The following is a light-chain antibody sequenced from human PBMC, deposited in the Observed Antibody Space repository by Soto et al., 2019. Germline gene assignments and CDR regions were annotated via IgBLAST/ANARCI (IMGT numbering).Light chain of an antibody. V-gene: IGKV1-39*01. J-gene: IGKJ3*01. CDR1: QSISSY. Sequence: DFQMTQSPSSLSASVGDRVTITCRASQSISSYLNWYQQKPGKAPKLLIYAASSLQSGVPSRFSGSGSETDFTLTISSLQPEDFATYYCQQSYSTPFTFGPGTKVDI. CDR2: AAS. CDR3: QQSYSTPFT.